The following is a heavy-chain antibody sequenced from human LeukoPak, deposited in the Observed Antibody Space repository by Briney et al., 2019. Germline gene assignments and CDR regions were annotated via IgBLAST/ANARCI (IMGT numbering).Heavy chain of an antibody. D-gene: IGHD6-13*01. V-gene: IGHV3-30-3*01. CDR1: GFTFSSYA. CDR3: ARNFGPYSNILYSLDY. CDR2: ISYDGSNK. Sequence: PGRSLRLSCAASGFTFSSYAMHWVRQAPGKGLEWVAVISYDGSNKYYADSVKGRFTISRDNSKNTLYLQMNSLRAVDTAVYSCARNFGPYSNILYSLDYWGQGTLVTVSS. J-gene: IGHJ4*02.